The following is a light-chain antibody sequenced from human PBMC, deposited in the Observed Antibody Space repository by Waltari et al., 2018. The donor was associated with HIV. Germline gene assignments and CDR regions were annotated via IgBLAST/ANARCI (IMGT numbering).Light chain of an antibody. V-gene: IGLV3-25*03. CDR1: ALSKQY. CDR2: KDT. Sequence: SYELTQPPSVSVSPGQTARITCSGAALSKQYACWYQQKPGQAPVVVIYKDTRKSSGIPERFSGSTSGTTVTLTISGVQAEDEADYYCQSADSSGNWLFGGGTKLTVV. CDR3: QSADSSGNWL. J-gene: IGLJ3*02.